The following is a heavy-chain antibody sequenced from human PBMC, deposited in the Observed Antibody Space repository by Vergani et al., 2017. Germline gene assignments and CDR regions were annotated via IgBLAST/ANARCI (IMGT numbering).Heavy chain of an antibody. D-gene: IGHD3-9*01. Sequence: QVQLVQSGAEVKKPGASVKVSCKVSGYTLTELSMHWVRQAPGKGLEWMGGFDPEDGETIYAQKFQGRVTMTEDTSTDTAYMELSSLRAEDTAVYYCATKRYDIFARGWKNWFDPWGQGTLVTVSS. CDR3: ATKRYDIFARGWKNWFDP. J-gene: IGHJ5*02. CDR1: GYTLTELS. CDR2: FDPEDGET. V-gene: IGHV1-24*01.